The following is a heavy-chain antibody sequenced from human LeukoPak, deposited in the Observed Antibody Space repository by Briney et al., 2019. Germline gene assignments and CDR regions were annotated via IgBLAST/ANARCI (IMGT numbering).Heavy chain of an antibody. J-gene: IGHJ4*02. V-gene: IGHV4-4*07. CDR2: IYTSGST. Sequence: PSETLSLTCTVSGGTISSYYWSWIRQPAGKGLEWIGRIYTSGSTNYNSYLKSRVTMSVDTSKNQFSLKLSSVTAADTAVYYCARDTIHSHGSGSQYLEDYWGQGTVVSVSS. CDR3: ARDTIHSHGSGSQYLEDY. D-gene: IGHD3-10*01. CDR1: GGTISSYY.